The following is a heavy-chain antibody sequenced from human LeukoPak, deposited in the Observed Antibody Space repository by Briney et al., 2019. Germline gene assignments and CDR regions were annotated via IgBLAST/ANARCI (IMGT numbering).Heavy chain of an antibody. CDR2: INHSGST. V-gene: IGHV4-34*01. Sequence: PSETLSLTCAVYGGSFSGYYWSWIRQPPGKGLEWIGEINHSGSTNYNPSLKSRVTISVDTSKNQFSLKLSSVTAADTAVYYCARSGGPGSYPIDYWGQGTLVTVSS. D-gene: IGHD3-10*01. CDR3: ARSGGPGSYPIDY. CDR1: GGSFSGYY. J-gene: IGHJ4*02.